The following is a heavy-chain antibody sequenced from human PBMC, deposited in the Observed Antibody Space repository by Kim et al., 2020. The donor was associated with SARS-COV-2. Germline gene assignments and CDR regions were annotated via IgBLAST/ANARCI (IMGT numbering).Heavy chain of an antibody. CDR2: IYYSGST. V-gene: IGHV4-59*01. D-gene: IGHD3-10*01. CDR3: ARAVFYYGSGNWFDP. Sequence: SETLSLTCTVSGGPISSYYWSWIRQPPGKGLEWIGYIYYSGSTNYNPSLKSRVTISVDTSKNQFSLKLSSVTAADTAVYYCARAVFYYGSGNWFDPWGQGTLVTVSS. J-gene: IGHJ5*02. CDR1: GGPISSYY.